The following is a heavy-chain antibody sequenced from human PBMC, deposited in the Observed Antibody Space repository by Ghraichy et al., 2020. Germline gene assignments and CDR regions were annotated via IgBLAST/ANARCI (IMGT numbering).Heavy chain of an antibody. J-gene: IGHJ4*02. CDR1: RGSISSTSYY. V-gene: IGHV4-39*01. D-gene: IGHD2-2*01. CDR2: VYYSGST. CDR3: ASEETMRGSLEF. Sequence: SETLSLTCTVSRGSISSTSYYWGWIRQPPGKGLEWIGSVYYSGSTYYNPSLESRVTVSVDTSKNQFSLKLSSVTAADTAVYYCASEETMRGSLEFWGQGTLVSVSS.